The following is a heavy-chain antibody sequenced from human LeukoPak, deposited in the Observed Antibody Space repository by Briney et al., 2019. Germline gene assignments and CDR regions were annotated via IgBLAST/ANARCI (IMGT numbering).Heavy chain of an antibody. CDR2: ISESGSGT. D-gene: IGHD3-10*01. J-gene: IGHJ5*02. Sequence: GGPLRLSCEASGFTFNTCAMSWVRQAPGKGLEWVSAISESGSGTYYADSVKGRFTISRDNSKNTLYLQMNRLRAEDTAVYYCAKDRDLLFAHCWFDLWGQGILVTVSS. CDR3: AKDRDLLFAHCWFDL. CDR1: GFTFNTCA. V-gene: IGHV3-23*01.